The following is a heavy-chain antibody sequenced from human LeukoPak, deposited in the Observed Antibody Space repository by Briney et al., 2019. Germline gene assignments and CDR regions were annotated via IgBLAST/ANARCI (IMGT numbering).Heavy chain of an antibody. J-gene: IGHJ1*01. V-gene: IGHV3-23*01. CDR3: AKDGRIAAASRYFQH. CDR1: GSTFSNYV. CDR2: ISGSGGST. D-gene: IGHD6-13*01. Sequence: GGSLRLSCAASGSTFSNYVMSWVRQAPGKGLEWVSSISGSGGSTYYADSVKGRFTISRDNSKNTLYLQMNSLRAEDTAVYYCAKDGRIAAASRYFQHWGQGTLVTVSS.